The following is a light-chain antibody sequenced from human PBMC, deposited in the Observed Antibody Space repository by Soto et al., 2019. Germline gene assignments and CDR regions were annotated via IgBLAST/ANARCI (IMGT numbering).Light chain of an antibody. CDR2: AAS. J-gene: IGKJ1*01. CDR1: QTIDRY. CDR3: QQYGSSGT. Sequence: IQMTQSPSSLSASIGDTVTITCRASQTIDRYLNWFQQKSGQAPKLLMNAASSLRSGVPSRFSASGSGTDFTLTISSLQPEDFAVYYCQQYGSSGTFGQGTKV. V-gene: IGKV1-39*01.